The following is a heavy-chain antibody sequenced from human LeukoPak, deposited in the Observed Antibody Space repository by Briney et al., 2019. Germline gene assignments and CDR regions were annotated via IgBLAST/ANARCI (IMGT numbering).Heavy chain of an antibody. CDR1: GFTFSSYA. D-gene: IGHD5-18*01. V-gene: IGHV3-7*01. Sequence: PGRSLRLSCAASGFTFSSYAMHWVRQAPGKGLEWVANIKQDGSEKYYVDSVKGRFTISRDNAKNSLYLQMNSLRAEDTAVYYCARARGYSYGYGYYYYYMDVWGKGTTVTVSS. CDR3: ARARGYSYGYGYYYYYMDV. J-gene: IGHJ6*03. CDR2: IKQDGSEK.